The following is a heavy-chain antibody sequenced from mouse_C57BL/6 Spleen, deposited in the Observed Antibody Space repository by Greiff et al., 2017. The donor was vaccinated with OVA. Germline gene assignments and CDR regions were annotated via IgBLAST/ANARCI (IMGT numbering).Heavy chain of an antibody. CDR2: ISSGGSYT. V-gene: IGHV5-6*01. Sequence: EVKLVESGGDLVKPGGSLKLSCAASGFTFSSYGMSWVRQTPDKRLEWVATISSGGSYTYYPDSVKGRFTISRDNAKNTLYLQMSSLKSEDTAMYYCARSGSSGYVNYAMDYWGQGTSVTVSS. CDR1: GFTFSSYG. J-gene: IGHJ4*01. D-gene: IGHD3-2*02. CDR3: ARSGSSGYVNYAMDY.